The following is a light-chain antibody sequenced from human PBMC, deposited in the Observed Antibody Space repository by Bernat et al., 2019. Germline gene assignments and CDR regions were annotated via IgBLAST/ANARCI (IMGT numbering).Light chain of an antibody. J-gene: IGKJ3*01. V-gene: IGKV1-39*01. CDR3: HQSYSTRLFA. CDR1: QSISSY. Sequence: DIQMTQSPSSLSASVGDRVTITCRASQSISSYLNWYQQKPGKAPKLLIYAASSLQSGVPSRFSGSGSGTDFTLTISSLQPEDFATYDCHQSYSTRLFAFGPGTKVDIK. CDR2: AAS.